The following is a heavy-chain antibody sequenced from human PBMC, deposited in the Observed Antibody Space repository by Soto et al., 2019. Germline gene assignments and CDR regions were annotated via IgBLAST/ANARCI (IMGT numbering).Heavy chain of an antibody. D-gene: IGHD6-13*01. CDR3: ASGIAAAGNADWFSNAFDI. CDR1: GFTFSSYG. J-gene: IGHJ3*02. V-gene: IGHV3-33*01. CDR2: IWYDGSNK. Sequence: GGSLRLSCAASGFTFSSYGMHWVRQAPGKGLEWVAVIWYDGSNKYYADSVKGRFTISRDNSKNTLYLQMNSLRAEDTAVYYCASGIAAAGNADWFSNAFDIWGQGTMVTVSS.